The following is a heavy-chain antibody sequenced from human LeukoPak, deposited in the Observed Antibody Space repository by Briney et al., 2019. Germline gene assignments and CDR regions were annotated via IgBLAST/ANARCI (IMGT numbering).Heavy chain of an antibody. Sequence: ASVKVSCKVSGYTLTELSMHWVRQAPGKGLEWMGGFDPEDGETIYAQKFQGRVTMTEDTSTDTAYMELSSLRSEDTAVYYCATEGCSGGRCPPKFDYWGQGTLVTVSS. CDR3: ATEGCSGGRCPPKFDY. V-gene: IGHV1-24*01. CDR1: GYTLTELS. D-gene: IGHD2-15*01. J-gene: IGHJ4*02. CDR2: FDPEDGET.